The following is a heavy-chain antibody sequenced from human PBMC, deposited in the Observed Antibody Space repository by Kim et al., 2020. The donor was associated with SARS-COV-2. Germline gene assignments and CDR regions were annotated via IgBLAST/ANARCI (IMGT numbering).Heavy chain of an antibody. V-gene: IGHV1-24*01. CDR3: AAAPSRTPVSGSVFFDY. CDR2: FDSEEGEI. Sequence: ASVKVSCKGSGYTLSELSMHWVRQTPGKGLEWMGGFDSEEGEIVYAQKFQGRIMMTEDSSTDTAYMELRSLRSDDTAMYFCAAAPSRTPVSGSVFFDYWGQGTLVTVSS. D-gene: IGHD6-19*01. J-gene: IGHJ4*02. CDR1: GYTLSELS.